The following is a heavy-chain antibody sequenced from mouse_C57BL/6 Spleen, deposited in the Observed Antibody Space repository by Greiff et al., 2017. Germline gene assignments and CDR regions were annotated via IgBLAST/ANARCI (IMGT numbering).Heavy chain of an antibody. Sequence: EVQVVESGGGLVKPGGSLKLSCAASGFTFSSYAMSWVRQTPEKRLEWVATISDGGSYTYYPDNVKGRFTISRDNAKNNLYLQMSHLKSEDTAMYYCARDAPTGGFAYWGQGTLVTVSA. V-gene: IGHV5-4*01. D-gene: IGHD4-1*02. CDR2: ISDGGSYT. CDR1: GFTFSSYA. J-gene: IGHJ3*01. CDR3: ARDAPTGGFAY.